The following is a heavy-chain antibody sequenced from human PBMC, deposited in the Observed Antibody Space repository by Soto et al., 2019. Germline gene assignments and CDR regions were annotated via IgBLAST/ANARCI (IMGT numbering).Heavy chain of an antibody. V-gene: IGHV4-34*01. J-gene: IGHJ3*02. CDR3: ARGRKGISI. CDR2: INHSGST. D-gene: IGHD3-10*01. Sequence: SETLSLTCAVYGGSFGGYYWSWIRQPPGKGLEWIGEINHSGSTNYNPSLKSRVTISVDTSKNQFSLKLSSVTAADTAVYYCARGRKGISIWGKGKMVTVSS. CDR1: GGSFGGYY.